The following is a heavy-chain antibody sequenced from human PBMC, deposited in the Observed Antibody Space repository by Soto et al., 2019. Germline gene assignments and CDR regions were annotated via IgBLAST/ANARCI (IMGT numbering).Heavy chain of an antibody. D-gene: IGHD3-9*01. J-gene: IGHJ4*02. CDR2: IKSKTDGGTA. Sequence: GGSLRLSCVASGFNLSHPWMTWVRQAAGRGLEWVGRIKSKTDGGTADYAAPVKGRATISRDDSKNTVYLQMNSLKTEDTAVYYCTTGIYYDILTGYHNVAYWGQGALVTVSS. CDR1: GFNLSHPW. CDR3: TTGIYYDILTGYHNVAY. V-gene: IGHV3-15*01.